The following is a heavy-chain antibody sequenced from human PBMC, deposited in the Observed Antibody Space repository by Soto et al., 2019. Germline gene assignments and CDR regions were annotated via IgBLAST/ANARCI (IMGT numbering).Heavy chain of an antibody. CDR2: SNSNSGNS. Sequence: ASVKVSCKASGYTFTSYNINWVRQAPGQGLEWVAGSNSNSGNSDHAQKFQGRLTVTRDTSISTAYMELSSLRSDDTAVYYCVSLGVFDLWGPTSLVTVT. D-gene: IGHD3-3*01. CDR3: VSLGVFDL. V-gene: IGHV1-8*01. CDR1: GYTFTSYN. J-gene: IGHJ4*02.